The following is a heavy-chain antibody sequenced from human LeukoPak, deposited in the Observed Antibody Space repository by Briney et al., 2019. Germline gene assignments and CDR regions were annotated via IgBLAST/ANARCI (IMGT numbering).Heavy chain of an antibody. CDR2: ISASGST. CDR1: GDSISSYY. D-gene: IGHD3-3*01. V-gene: IGHV4-4*09. CDR3: ARHKDDFRGGGWFDP. Sequence: SETLSLTCTVSGDSISSYYWSWIRQPPGKGLEWIGYISASGSTKYNPSLRSRVSISVDTSKNQVSLNLSSATAADTAVYYCARHKDDFRGGGWFDPWGQGILVTVSS. J-gene: IGHJ5*02.